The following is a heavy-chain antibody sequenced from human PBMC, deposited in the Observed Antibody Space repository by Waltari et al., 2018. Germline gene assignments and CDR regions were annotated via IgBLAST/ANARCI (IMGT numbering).Heavy chain of an antibody. CDR1: GGSISSYY. D-gene: IGHD6-6*01. V-gene: IGHV4-59*01. Sequence: QVQLQESGPGVVKPSATLSLTCTVSGGSISSYYWSWLRQPPGEGLEWIGYISYTGSPNYNPSLKSRVTISVDTSKNQFSLKLSSVTAADTAVYYCARNDAFYSSSYCFDYWGQGTLVTVSS. J-gene: IGHJ4*02. CDR2: ISYTGSP. CDR3: ARNDAFYSSSYCFDY.